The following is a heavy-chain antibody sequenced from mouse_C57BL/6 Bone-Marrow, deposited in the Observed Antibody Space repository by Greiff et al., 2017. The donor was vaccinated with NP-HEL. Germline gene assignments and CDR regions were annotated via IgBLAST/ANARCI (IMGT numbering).Heavy chain of an antibody. CDR3: ARDRVTTVVPSWFAY. V-gene: IGHV5-4*01. CDR1: GFTFSSYA. D-gene: IGHD1-1*01. J-gene: IGHJ3*01. CDR2: ISDGGSYT. Sequence: EVQRVESGGGLVKPGGSLKLSCAASGFTFSSYAMSWVRQTPEKRLEWVETISDGGSYTYYPDNVKGRFTISRDTAKNTLYLQMSHLKSEDTAMYYCARDRVTTVVPSWFAYWGQGTLVTVSA.